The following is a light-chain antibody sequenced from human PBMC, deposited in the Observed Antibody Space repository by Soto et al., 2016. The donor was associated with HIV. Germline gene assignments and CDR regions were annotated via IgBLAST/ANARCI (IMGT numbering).Light chain of an antibody. Sequence: SYELTQPSSVSVSPGQTARITCSGDVLAKSFARWFQQKPGQAPTLIIYKDRERPSGIPERFSGSSSGTTVTLTISGAQVDDEADYYCYSAADNNMLFGGGTKLTVL. CDR2: KDR. J-gene: IGLJ2*01. V-gene: IGLV3-27*01. CDR3: YSAADNNML. CDR1: VLAKSF.